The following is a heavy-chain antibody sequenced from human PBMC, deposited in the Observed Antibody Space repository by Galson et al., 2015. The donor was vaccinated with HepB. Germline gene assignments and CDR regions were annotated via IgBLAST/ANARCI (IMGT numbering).Heavy chain of an antibody. CDR1: SGSISSTSYY. CDR3: ARLEQLRVGRFDP. CDR2: IYYSGST. J-gene: IGHJ5*02. D-gene: IGHD6-6*01. V-gene: IGHV4-39*01. Sequence: TLSLTCTVSSGSISSTSYYWGWIRQPPGKGLEWIGTIYYSGSTYYNPSLKSRVTISVDTSKNQFSLKLTSVTAADTAVYYCARLEQLRVGRFDPWGQGTLVTVSS.